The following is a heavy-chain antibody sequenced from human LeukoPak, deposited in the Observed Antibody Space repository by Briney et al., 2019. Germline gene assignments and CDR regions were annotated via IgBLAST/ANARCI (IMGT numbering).Heavy chain of an antibody. CDR2: IYYSGST. CDR1: GGSISSYY. V-gene: IGHV4-59*01. D-gene: IGHD6-13*01. J-gene: IGHJ4*02. CDR3: ARTKTGYSSSWYSGYFDY. Sequence: SETLSLTCTVSGGSISSYYWSWIRQPPGKGLEWIGYIYYSGSTNYNPSLKSRVTISVDTSKNQFSLKLSSVTAADTAVYYCARTKTGYSSSWYSGYFDYWGQGTLVTVSS.